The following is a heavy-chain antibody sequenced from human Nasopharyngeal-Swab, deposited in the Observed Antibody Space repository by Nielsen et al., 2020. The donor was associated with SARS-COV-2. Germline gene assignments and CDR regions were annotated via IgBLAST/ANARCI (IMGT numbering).Heavy chain of an antibody. V-gene: IGHV3-30*18. J-gene: IGHJ4*02. CDR3: AKDRSNYDYFDY. Sequence: LSLTCAASGFTFSSYGMHWVRQAPGKGLEWVTLISYDGSNKYYADSVKGRFTISRDNSKNTLYLQMNSLRAEDTAVYYCAKDRSNYDYFDYWGQGTLVTVSS. CDR1: GFTFSSYG. D-gene: IGHD1-26*01. CDR2: ISYDGSNK.